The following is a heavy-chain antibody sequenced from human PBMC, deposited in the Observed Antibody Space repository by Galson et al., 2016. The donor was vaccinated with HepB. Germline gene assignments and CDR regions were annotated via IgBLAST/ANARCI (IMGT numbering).Heavy chain of an antibody. CDR2: IYHSGTT. J-gene: IGHJ4*02. D-gene: IGHD4-17*01. CDR3: ASGVNGDYIF. Sequence: ETLSLTCSVSGGAMRTFYWSWIRQSPRKGLEWIGYIYHSGTTYYNPSLKSRVTISIDTLNNKFSLKMTGMTASDTAVYFCASGVNGDYIFWGQGTLVTVSS. CDR1: GGAMRTFY. V-gene: IGHV4-4*08.